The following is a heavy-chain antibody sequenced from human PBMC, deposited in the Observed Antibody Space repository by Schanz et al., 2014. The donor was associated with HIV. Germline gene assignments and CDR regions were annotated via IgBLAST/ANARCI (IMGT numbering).Heavy chain of an antibody. CDR2: IMPKFGTE. CDR1: GGTLSNYA. V-gene: IGHV1-69*01. J-gene: IGHJ4*02. CDR3: VRVANYDGDDYYQRSHFDL. D-gene: IGHD3-22*01. Sequence: QVQLVQSGAEVKKTGSPVKVSCKAFGGTLSNYAISWVRQAPGQGLEWLGLIMPKFGTENYAQKYQGRVTLTADATTSYMYLSSLKFEDTAVYYCVRVANYDGDDYYQRSHFDLWGQGTLVTVSS.